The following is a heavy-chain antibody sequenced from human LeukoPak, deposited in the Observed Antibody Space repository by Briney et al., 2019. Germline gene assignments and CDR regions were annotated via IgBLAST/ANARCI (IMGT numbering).Heavy chain of an antibody. CDR3: AKDGYGDYVYYYYMDV. J-gene: IGHJ6*03. V-gene: IGHV3-30*02. CDR1: GFTFSSYG. CDR2: IRYDGSNK. D-gene: IGHD4-17*01. Sequence: GGSLRLSCAASGFTFSSYGMHWVRQAPGKGLEWVAFIRYDGSNKYYADSVKGRFTISRDNSKNTLYLQMNSLRAEDTAVYYCAKDGYGDYVYYYYMDVWGKGTTVTISS.